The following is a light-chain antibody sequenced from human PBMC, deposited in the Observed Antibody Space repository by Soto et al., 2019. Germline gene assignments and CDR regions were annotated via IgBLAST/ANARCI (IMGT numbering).Light chain of an antibody. CDR1: QTINSW. V-gene: IGKV1-5*03. Sequence: DIQMTQSPSTLSASVGDTVIITCRASQTINSWLAWYQQKAGTAPKLLIYEASKLENGVSSRFSGSGSGTEFTLTIRSLQPDDFATYYCQQDNSYSLYTFGQGTKLEIK. J-gene: IGKJ2*01. CDR2: EAS. CDR3: QQDNSYSLYT.